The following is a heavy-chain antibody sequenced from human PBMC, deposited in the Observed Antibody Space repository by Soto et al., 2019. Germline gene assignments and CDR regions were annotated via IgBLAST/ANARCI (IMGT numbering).Heavy chain of an antibody. CDR3: TRGQGYCSSTSCPGYYYYGMDV. V-gene: IGHV3-73*02. J-gene: IGHJ6*02. CDR2: IRGKANSYAT. Sequence: EVQLVESGGGLVQPGGSLKLSCAASGFTFSGSAMHWVRQASGKGLEWVGRIRGKANSYATAYAASVKGRFTISRDDSKNTAYLQMNSLKTEDTAVYYCTRGQGYCSSTSCPGYYYYGMDVWGQGTTVTVSS. D-gene: IGHD2-2*01. CDR1: GFTFSGSA.